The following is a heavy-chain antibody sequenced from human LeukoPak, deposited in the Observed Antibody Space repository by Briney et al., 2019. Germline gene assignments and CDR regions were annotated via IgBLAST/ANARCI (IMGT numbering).Heavy chain of an antibody. CDR2: ISANGAGA. J-gene: IGHJ4*02. Sequence: HPGGSLRLSCAPSGFTFSTYAMGWVRQAPGKGLEWVSSISANGAGAYYADSVKGRATISRDNSKNMLYLQMNSLRADGTAIYYCARIGLTTSNFDYWGQGTLVTVSS. CDR3: ARIGLTTSNFDY. CDR1: GFTFSTYA. D-gene: IGHD3-3*01. V-gene: IGHV3-23*01.